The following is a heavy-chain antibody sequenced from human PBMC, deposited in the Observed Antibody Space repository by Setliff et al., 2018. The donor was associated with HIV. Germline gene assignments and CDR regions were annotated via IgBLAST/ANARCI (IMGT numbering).Heavy chain of an antibody. CDR3: ARLPDINSWPFDY. CDR1: YCSISGHY. CDR2: IHHSGGT. J-gene: IGHJ4*02. Sequence: SETLSLTCTVSYCSISGHYWTWIRQPPGKGLEWIGYIHHSGGTQYNPSLMSRLTMSVDSSKNQFSLSLGSVTAADTAVYYCARLPDINSWPFDYWARGTLVTVSS. D-gene: IGHD6-13*01. V-gene: IGHV4-59*11.